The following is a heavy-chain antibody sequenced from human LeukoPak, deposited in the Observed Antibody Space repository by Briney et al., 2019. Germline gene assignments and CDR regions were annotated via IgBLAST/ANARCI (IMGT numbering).Heavy chain of an antibody. V-gene: IGHV4-34*01. CDR3: ARVRRDFWSGYHVDY. CDR2: INHSGST. Sequence: SETLSLTCAVYGGSFSGYYWSWIRQPPGKGLEWIGEINHSGSTNYNPSLKSRVTISVDTTKNQFSLKLSSVTAADTAVYYCARVRRDFWSGYHVDYWGQGTLVTVSS. J-gene: IGHJ4*02. CDR1: GGSFSGYY. D-gene: IGHD3-3*01.